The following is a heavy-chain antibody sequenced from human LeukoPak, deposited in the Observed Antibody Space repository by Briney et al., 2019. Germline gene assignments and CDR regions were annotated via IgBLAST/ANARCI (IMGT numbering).Heavy chain of an antibody. D-gene: IGHD5-12*01. CDR3: ARVAGERWLREDAFDI. Sequence: SVKVSCKASGGTFSSYAISWVRQAPGQGLEWMGGIIPIFGTANYTQKFQGRVTITADESTSTAYVELSSLRSEDTAVYYCARVAGERWLREDAFDIWGQGTMVTVSS. V-gene: IGHV1-69*13. CDR1: GGTFSSYA. CDR2: IIPIFGTA. J-gene: IGHJ3*02.